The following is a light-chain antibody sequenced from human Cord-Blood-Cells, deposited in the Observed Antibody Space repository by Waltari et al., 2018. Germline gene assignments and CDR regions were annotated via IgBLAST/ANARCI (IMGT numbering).Light chain of an antibody. CDR1: QIISSY. J-gene: IGKJ2*01. CDR3: QQSYSTPYI. Sequence: DIQLTQFPSSLSASVRDRVTITCRSRQIISSYINWYTPKPGKAAKLLIYAASSLQSGVPSRFSGSGSGTDVGLTISSLQPEECATYYGQQSYSTPYIFGKVTKGEIK. CDR2: AAS. V-gene: IGKV1-39*01.